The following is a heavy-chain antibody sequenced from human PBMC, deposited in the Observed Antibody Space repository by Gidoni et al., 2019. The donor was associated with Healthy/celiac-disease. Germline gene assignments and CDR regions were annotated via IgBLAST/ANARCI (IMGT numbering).Heavy chain of an antibody. D-gene: IGHD6-19*01. Sequence: EVQLVESGGGLVQPGRSLRLSCTASGFTFGDYAMSWFRQAPGKGLEWVGFIRSKAYGGTTEYAASVKGRFTISRDDSKSIAYLQMNSLKTEDTAVYYCTRGSSGWYQDQETDYWGQGTLVTVSS. V-gene: IGHV3-49*03. CDR1: GFTFGDYA. J-gene: IGHJ4*02. CDR3: TRGSSGWYQDQETDY. CDR2: IRSKAYGGTT.